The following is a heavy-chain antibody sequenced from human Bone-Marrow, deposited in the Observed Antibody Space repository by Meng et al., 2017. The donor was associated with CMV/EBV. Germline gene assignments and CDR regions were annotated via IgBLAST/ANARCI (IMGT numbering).Heavy chain of an antibody. CDR2: MNPNSGNT. Sequence: ASVKVSCKASGYTFTSYDINWVRQATGQGVEWMGWMNPNSGNTGYAQKFQGRVTITRNTSISTAYMELSSLRSEDTAVYYCARGVTIFGVAADYWGQGTLVTVSS. J-gene: IGHJ4*02. D-gene: IGHD3-3*01. CDR1: GYTFTSYD. CDR3: ARGVTIFGVAADY. V-gene: IGHV1-8*03.